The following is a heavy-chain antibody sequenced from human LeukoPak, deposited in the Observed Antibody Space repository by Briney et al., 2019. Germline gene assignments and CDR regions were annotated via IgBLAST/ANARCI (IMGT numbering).Heavy chain of an antibody. CDR3: ARPPSKYSPPTGFAP. Sequence: SETLSLTCTVSGGSISTSGYYWGWIRQPPGKGLEWIGSIYYSGSTYSDPSLESRVTISVDTSKNQFSLKLSSVTAADTAVYYWARPPSKYSPPTGFAPGGQGTLVTVSS. J-gene: IGHJ5*02. CDR2: IYYSGST. D-gene: IGHD5-12*01. V-gene: IGHV4-39*01. CDR1: GGSISTSGYY.